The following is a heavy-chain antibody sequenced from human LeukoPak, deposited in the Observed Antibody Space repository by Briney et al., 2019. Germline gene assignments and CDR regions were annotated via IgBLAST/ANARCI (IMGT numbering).Heavy chain of an antibody. J-gene: IGHJ4*02. D-gene: IGHD6-13*01. CDR3: ARDGQRTFNAAAGFDY. CDR2: IRNDGSEK. CDR1: GFAFSNYW. Sequence: GGSLRLSCAASGFAFSNYWMSWVRQPPGKGLEWVANIRNDGSEKYYVDSVKGRFTISRDNAKNSLYLQVNSLRAEDTALYYCARDGQRTFNAAAGFDYWGQGTLVTVSS. V-gene: IGHV3-7*03.